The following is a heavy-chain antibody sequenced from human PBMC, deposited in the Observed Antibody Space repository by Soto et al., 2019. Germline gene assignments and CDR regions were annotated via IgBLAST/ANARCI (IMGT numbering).Heavy chain of an antibody. CDR2: IYYSGST. J-gene: IGHJ3*02. Sequence: SETLSLTCTVSGGSISSYYWSWIRQPPGKGLEWIGYIYYSGSTNYNPSLKSRVTISVDTSKNQFSLKLSSVTAADTAVYYCARVGYCSGGSCYEGAFDIWGQGTTVTVSS. CDR3: ARVGYCSGGSCYEGAFDI. D-gene: IGHD2-15*01. V-gene: IGHV4-59*01. CDR1: GGSISSYY.